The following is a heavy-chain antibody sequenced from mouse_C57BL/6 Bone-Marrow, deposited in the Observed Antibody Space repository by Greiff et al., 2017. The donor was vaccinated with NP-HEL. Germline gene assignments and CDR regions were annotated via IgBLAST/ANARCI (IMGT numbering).Heavy chain of an antibody. D-gene: IGHD2-3*01. J-gene: IGHJ4*01. CDR3: AREGEDGYYYAMDY. CDR1: GYSFTDYN. Sequence: LEESGPELVKPGASVKISCKASGYSFTDYNMNWVKQSNGKSLEWIGVINPNYGTTSYNQKFKGKATLTVDQSSSTAYMQLNSLTSEDSAVYYCAREGEDGYYYAMDYWGQGTSVTVSS. CDR2: INPNYGTT. V-gene: IGHV1-39*01.